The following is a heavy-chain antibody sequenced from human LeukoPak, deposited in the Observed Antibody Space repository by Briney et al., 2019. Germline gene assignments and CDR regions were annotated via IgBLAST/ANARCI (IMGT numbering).Heavy chain of an antibody. V-gene: IGHV4-59*08. CDR1: GGSISSYY. CDR3: ARRGGSGRAFDY. D-gene: IGHD6-19*01. J-gene: IGHJ4*02. Sequence: SETLSLTCNVSGGSISSYYWTWIRQPPGKGLEWIGYVDYSGSTNYNPSLKSRVTILVDTSKNQFSLKLTSVTAADTAMYYCARRGGSGRAFDYWGQEILVTVSS. CDR2: VDYSGST.